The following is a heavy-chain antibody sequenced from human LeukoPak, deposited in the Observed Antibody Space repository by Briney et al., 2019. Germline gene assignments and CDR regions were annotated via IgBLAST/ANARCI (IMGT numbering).Heavy chain of an antibody. V-gene: IGHV3-30*02. Sequence: GGSLRLSCAASGFTFSSYGMHWVRQAPGKGLEWVSFIRYDGSNEYYADSVRGRFTISRDNSKNTLYLQMNSLRAEDTAVYYCARDKAIFGVVITPHLVDYWGQGTLVTVSS. CDR1: GFTFSSYG. CDR2: IRYDGSNE. J-gene: IGHJ4*02. CDR3: ARDKAIFGVVITPHLVDY. D-gene: IGHD3-3*01.